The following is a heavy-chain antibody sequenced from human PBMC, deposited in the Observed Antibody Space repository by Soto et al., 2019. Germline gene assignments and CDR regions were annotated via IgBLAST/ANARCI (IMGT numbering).Heavy chain of an antibody. Sequence: ASVKVSCKASGYTFTSYAMHWVRQAPGQRLEWMGWINAGNGNTKYSQKFQGRVTITRDTSASTAYMELSSLRSEDTAVYYCARTATMVRGATYYFDYWGQGTLVTVSS. D-gene: IGHD3-10*01. CDR2: INAGNGNT. CDR1: GYTFTSYA. CDR3: ARTATMVRGATYYFDY. J-gene: IGHJ4*02. V-gene: IGHV1-3*01.